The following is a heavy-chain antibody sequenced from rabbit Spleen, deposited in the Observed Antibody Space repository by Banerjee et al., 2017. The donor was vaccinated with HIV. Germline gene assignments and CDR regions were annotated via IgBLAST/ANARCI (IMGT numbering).Heavy chain of an antibody. J-gene: IGHJ4*01. CDR2: IAGSSSGFT. V-gene: IGHV1S45*01. Sequence: QEQLVESGGGLVQPEGSLALTCKASGFSFSSSDYICWVRQAPGKGLEWISCIAGSSSGFTYSASWAKGRITISKASSTTVTLQMTSLTAADTATYFCAHTIAANAGLWGPGTLVTVS. CDR3: AHTIAANAGL. CDR1: GFSFSSSDY. D-gene: IGHD1-1*01.